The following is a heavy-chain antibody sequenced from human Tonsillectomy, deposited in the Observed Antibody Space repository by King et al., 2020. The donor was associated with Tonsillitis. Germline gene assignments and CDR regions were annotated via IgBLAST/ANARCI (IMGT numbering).Heavy chain of an antibody. V-gene: IGHV3-11*01. Sequence: VQLVESGGGLVKPGGSLRLSCAASGFTFGDYYMTWVRQAPVKGLEWVSHISSSGTTLYYADSVKGRFTISRDKAKNSLYLEMDSLRAEDTAIYYCARQMYYYDSGFDYWGQGTLVTVSS. D-gene: IGHD3-22*01. CDR2: ISSSGTTL. CDR1: GFTFGDYY. CDR3: ARQMYYYDSGFDY. J-gene: IGHJ4*02.